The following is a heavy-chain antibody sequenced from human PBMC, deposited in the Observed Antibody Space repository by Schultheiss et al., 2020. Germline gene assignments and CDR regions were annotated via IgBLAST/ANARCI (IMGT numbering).Heavy chain of an antibody. CDR3: ARDQPQRDFWSGPYYYYYYMDV. CDR1: GFTFTSSA. D-gene: IGHD3-3*01. Sequence: SVKVSCKASGFTFTSSAMQWVRQARGQRLEWIGWIVVGSGNTNYAQKFQERVTITRDMSTSTAYMELSSLRSEDMAVYYCARDQPQRDFWSGPYYYYYYMDVWGKGATVTVSS. V-gene: IGHV1-58*02. CDR2: IVVGSGNT. J-gene: IGHJ6*03.